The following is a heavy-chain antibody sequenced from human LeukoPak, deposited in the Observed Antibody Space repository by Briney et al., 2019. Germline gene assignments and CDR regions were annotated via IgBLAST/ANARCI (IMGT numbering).Heavy chain of an antibody. CDR2: ISGSGGST. Sequence: SGGSLRLSCAASGFTFSSYAMSWVRQAPGKGLEWVSAISGSGGSTYYADSVKGRFTISRDNSKNTLHLQMNSLRAEDTAVYYCANPGDLYCSSTSCYVGYWGQGTLVTVSS. V-gene: IGHV3-23*01. CDR3: ANPGDLYCSSTSCYVGY. J-gene: IGHJ4*02. D-gene: IGHD2-2*01. CDR1: GFTFSSYA.